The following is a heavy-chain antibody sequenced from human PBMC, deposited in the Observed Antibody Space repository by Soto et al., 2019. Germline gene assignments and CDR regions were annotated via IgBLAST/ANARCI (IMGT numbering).Heavy chain of an antibody. CDR3: ARRFIQGNGGNHDSFDI. Sequence: QVQLVQSGAEVQKPGSSVKVSCKASGGTFSNYAVSWVRQAPGQGLEWVGEVIPIFGTTPYAQKFQGRVTITADESTNTAYMELSSLRSEDTAVYYCARRFIQGNGGNHDSFDIWGQGTMVTVSS. CDR2: VIPIFGTT. J-gene: IGHJ3*02. V-gene: IGHV1-69*01. D-gene: IGHD2-15*01. CDR1: GGTFSNYA.